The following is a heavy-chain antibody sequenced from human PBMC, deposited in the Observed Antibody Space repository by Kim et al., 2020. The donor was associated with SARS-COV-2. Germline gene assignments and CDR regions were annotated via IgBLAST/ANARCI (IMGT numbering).Heavy chain of an antibody. V-gene: IGHV4-39*01. D-gene: IGHD3-22*01. J-gene: IGHJ3*02. CDR3: ARFGYYDSSGSPPDAFDI. Sequence: KSRVTISVDASKNQFSLKLSAVPAADTAVYYCARFGYYDSSGSPPDAFDIWGQGTMVTVSS.